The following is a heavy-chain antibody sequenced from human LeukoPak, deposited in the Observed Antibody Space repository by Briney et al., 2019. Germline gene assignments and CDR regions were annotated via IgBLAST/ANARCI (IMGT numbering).Heavy chain of an antibody. CDR1: GGSISSYY. V-gene: IGHV4-59*12. CDR2: IYYSGST. Sequence: PSETLSLTCTVSGGSISSYYWSWIRQPPGKGLEWIGYIYYSGSTNYNPSLKSRVTISVDTSKNQFSLKLSSVTAADTAVYYCARTRGTGIQLWSDWGQGTLVTVSS. D-gene: IGHD5-18*01. J-gene: IGHJ4*02. CDR3: ARTRGTGIQLWSD.